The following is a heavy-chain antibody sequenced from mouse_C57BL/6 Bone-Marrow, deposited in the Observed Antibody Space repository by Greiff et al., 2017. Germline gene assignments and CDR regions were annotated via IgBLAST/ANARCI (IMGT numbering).Heavy chain of an antibody. Sequence: EVQVVESGGGLVKPGGSLKLSCAASGFTFSDYGMHWVRQAPEKGLEWVAYISSGSSTIYYADTVKGRFTISRDNAKNTLFLQMTSLRSEDTAMYYCAVYYSNPWFAYWGQGTLVTVSA. CDR2: ISSGSSTI. D-gene: IGHD2-5*01. CDR3: AVYYSNPWFAY. CDR1: GFTFSDYG. J-gene: IGHJ3*01. V-gene: IGHV5-17*01.